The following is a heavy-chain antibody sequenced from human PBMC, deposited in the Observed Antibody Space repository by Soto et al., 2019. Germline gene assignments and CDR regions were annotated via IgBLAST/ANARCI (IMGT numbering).Heavy chain of an antibody. Sequence: QVQLVQSGAEVKKPGSSVKVSCKASGCTFSSYAISWVRQAPGQGLEWMGGIIPICGTANYAQKFQGRVTITADESTSTAYRELSSLRSEDTAVYYCASPTGWNATAGGMDVWGQGTTVTVSS. CDR2: IIPICGTA. J-gene: IGHJ6*02. V-gene: IGHV1-69*01. CDR1: GCTFSSYA. D-gene: IGHD1-1*01. CDR3: ASPTGWNATAGGMDV.